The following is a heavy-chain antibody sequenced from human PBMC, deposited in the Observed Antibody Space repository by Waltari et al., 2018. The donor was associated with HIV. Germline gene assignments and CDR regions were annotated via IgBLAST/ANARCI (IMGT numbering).Heavy chain of an antibody. CDR1: GYTFSNYY. V-gene: IGHV1-2*02. Sequence: QLVQSGAEVKKPGASVKVSCKASGYTFSNYYIHWVRQAPGQGLEWSRSINPHSSDTHYSHKFLGGVIIPRYTSISTLYMELCRLTYDGTADYYCARGYSAQNPKLGAGWYWRQGTLVTVS. CDR3: ARGYSAQNPKLGAGWY. J-gene: IGHJ4*02. D-gene: IGHD7-27*01. CDR2: INPHSSDT.